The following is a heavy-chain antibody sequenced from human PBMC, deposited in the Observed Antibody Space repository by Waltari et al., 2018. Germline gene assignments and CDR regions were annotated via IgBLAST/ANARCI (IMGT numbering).Heavy chain of an antibody. CDR1: GGSFSGYY. D-gene: IGHD5-12*01. CDR3: ATGYSGYDSPSYY. V-gene: IGHV4-34*01. CDR2: INHSGST. J-gene: IGHJ4*02. Sequence: QVQLQQWDAGLLKPSETLSITCAVYGGSFSGYYWSWIRQPPGKGLEWIGEINHSGSTNYNPSLKSRVTISVDTSKNQFSLKLSSVTAADTAVYYCATGYSGYDSPSYYWGQGTLVTVSS.